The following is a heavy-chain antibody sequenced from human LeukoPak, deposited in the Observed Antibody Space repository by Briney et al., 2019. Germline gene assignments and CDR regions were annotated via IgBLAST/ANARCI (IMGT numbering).Heavy chain of an antibody. J-gene: IGHJ5*02. CDR2: MYPGDSYTRVRPFF. Sequence: PGESLKISCKASGYTFASYWFAWVRQVPGKGLEWLGIMYPGDSYTRVRPFFRDNPSFQANITVSVDTSIDTAHPQWSSLNASDTAIPYCASRSRSGGAADLFAPWGQRTLVTASS. V-gene: IGHV5-51*01. D-gene: IGHD3-10*01. CDR1: GYTFASYW. CDR3: ASRSRSGGAADLFAP.